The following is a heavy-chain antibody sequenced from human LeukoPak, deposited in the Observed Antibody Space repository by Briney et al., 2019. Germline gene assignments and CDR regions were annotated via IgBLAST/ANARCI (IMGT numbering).Heavy chain of an antibody. J-gene: IGHJ4*02. CDR3: ARAHPLNSGYDYEAFDY. D-gene: IGHD5-12*01. CDR2: IYYSGST. CDR1: GGSISSYY. Sequence: SETLSLTCTVSGGSISSYYWSWIRQPPGKGLEWIGYIYYSGSTNYNPSLKSRVTISVDTSKNQFSLKLSSVTAADTAVYYCARAHPLNSGYDYEAFDYWGQGTLVTVSS. V-gene: IGHV4-59*08.